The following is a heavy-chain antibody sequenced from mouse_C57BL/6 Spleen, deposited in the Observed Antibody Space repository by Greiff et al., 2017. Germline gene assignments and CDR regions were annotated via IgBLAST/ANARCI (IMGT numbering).Heavy chain of an antibody. CDR2: IDPSDSYT. D-gene: IGHD2-4*01. J-gene: IGHJ2*01. V-gene: IGHV1-59*01. Sequence: VKLQQPGAELVRPGTSVKLSCKASGYTFTSYWMHWVKQRPGQGLEWIGVIDPSDSYTNYNQKFKGKATLTVDTSSSTAYMQLSSLTSEDSAVYYCARTDDYDGAFDYWGQGTTLTVSS. CDR1: GYTFTSYW. CDR3: ARTDDYDGAFDY.